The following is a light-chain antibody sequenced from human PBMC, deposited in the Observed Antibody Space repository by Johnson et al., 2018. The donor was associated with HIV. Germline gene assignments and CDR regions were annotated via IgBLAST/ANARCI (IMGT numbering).Light chain of an antibody. CDR2: ENN. V-gene: IGLV1-51*02. CDR3: GTWDGSLSAGAV. CDR1: SSNIGDNY. J-gene: IGLJ1*01. Sequence: QSVLTQPPSVSAAPGQKVTISCSGSSSNIGDNYVSWYQQLPGTAPKVLIYENNERPSGIPDRFSGSRSGTSATLGITGLQTGDEADYYCGTWDGSLSAGAVFGTGTKVTVL.